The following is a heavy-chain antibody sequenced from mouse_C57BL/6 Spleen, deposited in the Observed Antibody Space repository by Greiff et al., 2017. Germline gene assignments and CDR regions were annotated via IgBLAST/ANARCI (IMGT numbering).Heavy chain of an antibody. J-gene: IGHJ4*01. CDR3: TGYDYDRA. CDR1: GFNIKDDY. Sequence: EVQLVESGAELVRPGASVKLSCTASGFNIKDDYMHWVKQRPEQGLEWIGWIDPENGDTEYASKFQGKATITADTSSNTAYLQLSSLTSEDTAVYYCTGYDYDRAWGQGTSVTVSS. CDR2: IDPENGDT. V-gene: IGHV14-4*01. D-gene: IGHD2-4*01.